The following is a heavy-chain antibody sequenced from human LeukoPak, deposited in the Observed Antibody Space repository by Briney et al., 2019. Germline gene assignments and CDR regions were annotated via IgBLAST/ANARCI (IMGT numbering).Heavy chain of an antibody. D-gene: IGHD6-19*01. V-gene: IGHV4-39*01. CDR3: ERHERRAVEFFDY. Sequence: SETLSLTCSVSAGSISSSSYYWGWIRQAPGKGLEWIGSIYYSGSTYYNPSLKSRVTLSVDTSKNQFSLKLSSVTAADTAVYYCERHERRAVEFFDYWGQGTLVTVSS. J-gene: IGHJ4*02. CDR1: AGSISSSSYY. CDR2: IYYSGST.